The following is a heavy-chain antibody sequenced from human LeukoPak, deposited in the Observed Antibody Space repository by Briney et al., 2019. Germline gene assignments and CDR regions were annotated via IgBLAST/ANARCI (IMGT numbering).Heavy chain of an antibody. V-gene: IGHV4-61*02. Sequence: PSETLSLTCTVSGGSISSGSYYWSWIRQPAGKGLEWIGRIYTSGSTNYNPSLKSRVTISVDTSKNQFSLKLSSVTAADTAVYYCARGASGYSSGWYRGAPPDYWGQGTLVTVSS. CDR2: IYTSGST. CDR1: GGSISSGSYY. D-gene: IGHD6-19*01. CDR3: ARGASGYSSGWYRGAPPDY. J-gene: IGHJ4*02.